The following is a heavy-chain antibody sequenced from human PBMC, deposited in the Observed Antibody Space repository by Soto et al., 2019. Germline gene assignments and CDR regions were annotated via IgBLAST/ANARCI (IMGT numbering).Heavy chain of an antibody. CDR1: GGSISSGDYY. J-gene: IGHJ4*02. V-gene: IGHV4-30-4*01. D-gene: IGHD6-6*01. CDR2: IYYSGST. CDR3: VIFSIPARLSYFVD. Sequence: SETLSLTCTVSGGSISSGDYYWSWIRQPPGKGLEWIGYIYYSGSTYYNPSLKSRVTISVDTSKNQFSLKLSSVTAADTAVYYCVIFSIPARLSYFVDWGQRIRVTVFS.